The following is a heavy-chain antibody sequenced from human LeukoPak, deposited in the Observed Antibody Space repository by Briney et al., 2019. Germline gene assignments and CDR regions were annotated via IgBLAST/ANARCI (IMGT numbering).Heavy chain of an antibody. Sequence: ASVKVSCKASGYTSTGYYIHWVRQAPGQGLEWMGWINPNSAGTNYAQKFQGRVTMTRDTSISTAYMELSSLRSDDTAVYYCARDATARDYSNSDYWGQGTLVTVSS. J-gene: IGHJ4*02. CDR2: INPNSAGT. D-gene: IGHD4-11*01. V-gene: IGHV1-2*02. CDR1: GYTSTGYY. CDR3: ARDATARDYSNSDY.